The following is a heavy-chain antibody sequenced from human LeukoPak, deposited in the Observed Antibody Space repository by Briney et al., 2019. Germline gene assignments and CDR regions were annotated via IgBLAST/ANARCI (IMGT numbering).Heavy chain of an antibody. CDR2: VYHSGTS. D-gene: IGHD6-19*01. V-gene: IGHV4-59*01. CDR1: GGSINTYY. CDR3: ARGRGSGWSDVRYYFDY. Sequence: PSEALSLTCTVSGGSINTYYWSWIRQPPGKGLEWIASVYHSGTSNYNPSLRSRVTISVDTSKNQFSLKLSSVTAADTAVYYCARGRGSGWSDVRYYFDYWGQGTLVTVSS. J-gene: IGHJ4*02.